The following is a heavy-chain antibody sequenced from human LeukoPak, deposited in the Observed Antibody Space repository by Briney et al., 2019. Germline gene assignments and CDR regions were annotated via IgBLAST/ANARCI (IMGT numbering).Heavy chain of an antibody. J-gene: IGHJ6*03. CDR2: ISSSSSYI. V-gene: IGHV3-21*01. CDR1: GFTFSSYN. Sequence: GGSLRLSCAASGFTFSSYNMNWVRQAPGKGLEWVSSISSSSSYIYYADSVKGRFTISRDNAKKSLYLQMNSLRAEDTAVYYCAREGGYSGYDSYYYYYMDVWGKGTTVTVSS. D-gene: IGHD5-12*01. CDR3: AREGGYSGYDSYYYYYMDV.